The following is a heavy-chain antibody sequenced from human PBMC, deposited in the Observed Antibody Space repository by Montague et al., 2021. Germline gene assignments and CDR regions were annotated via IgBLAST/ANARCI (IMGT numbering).Heavy chain of an antibody. CDR2: ISWNSGNI. Sequence: SLRLFCAASGFTFDDYAMHWVRQAPGKGLEWVSGISWNSGNIGYADSVKGRFTISRDNAKNSLYLQMNSLRAEDTALYYCAKDETRGYSYGTPDYWGQGTLVTVSS. J-gene: IGHJ4*02. CDR3: AKDETRGYSYGTPDY. V-gene: IGHV3-9*01. D-gene: IGHD5-18*01. CDR1: GFTFDDYA.